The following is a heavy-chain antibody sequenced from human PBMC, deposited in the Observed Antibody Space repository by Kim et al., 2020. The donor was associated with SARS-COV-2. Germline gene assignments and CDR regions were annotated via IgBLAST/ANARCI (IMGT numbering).Heavy chain of an antibody. CDR3: ARAAGLRYYFDY. CDR2: IIPILGIA. J-gene: IGHJ4*02. V-gene: IGHV1-69*04. CDR1: GGTFSSYA. Sequence: SVKVSCKASGGTFSSYAISWVRQAPGQGLEWMGRIIPILGIANYAQKFQGRVTITADKSTSTAYMELSSLRSEDTAVYYCARAAGLRYYFDYWGQGTLVTVSS.